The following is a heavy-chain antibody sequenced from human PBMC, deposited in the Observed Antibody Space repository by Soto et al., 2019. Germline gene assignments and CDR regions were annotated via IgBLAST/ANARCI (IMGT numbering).Heavy chain of an antibody. CDR1: GFTFSSYG. CDR3: AREGPTAMVTSYYFDY. J-gene: IGHJ4*02. Sequence: GGSLRLSCAASGFTFSSYGMHWVRQAPGKGLEWVAVIWYDGSNKYYADSVKGRFTISRDNSKNTLYLQMNSLRAEDTAVYYCAREGPTAMVTSYYFDYWGQGTLATVSS. D-gene: IGHD5-18*01. CDR2: IWYDGSNK. V-gene: IGHV3-33*01.